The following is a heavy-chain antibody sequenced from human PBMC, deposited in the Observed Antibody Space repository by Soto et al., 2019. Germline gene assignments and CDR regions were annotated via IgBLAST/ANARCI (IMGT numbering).Heavy chain of an antibody. J-gene: IGHJ4*02. D-gene: IGHD2-15*01. CDR1: GFPFSNHA. CDR3: AKRQGTGLAAKNFDF. CDR2: ISDGGDLI. Sequence: LRLSCAASGFPFSNHAMSWVRQAPGKGLEWVSGISDGGDLIYYADSVKGRFSMSRDNSENMLYLQMTNLRAEDTAIYFCAKRQGTGLAAKNFDFWGQGTLVTVSS. V-gene: IGHV3-23*01.